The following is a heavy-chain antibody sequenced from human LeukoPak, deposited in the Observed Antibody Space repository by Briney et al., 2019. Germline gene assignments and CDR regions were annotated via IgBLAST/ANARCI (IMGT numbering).Heavy chain of an antibody. CDR1: GYTFTNFG. D-gene: IGHD3-3*01. V-gene: IGHV1-18*01. Sequence: GASVKVSCKASGYTFTNFGISWVRQAPGQGLEWMGWITPYNGNTNYAQKLQGRVTLTTDTSTSTAYMELRSLRSDDTAVYYCAMCLSGYYLGFDYWGQGTLVTVSS. CDR3: AMCLSGYYLGFDY. CDR2: ITPYNGNT. J-gene: IGHJ4*02.